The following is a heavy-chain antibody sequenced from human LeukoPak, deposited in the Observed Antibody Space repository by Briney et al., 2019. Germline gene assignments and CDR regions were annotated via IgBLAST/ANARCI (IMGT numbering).Heavy chain of an antibody. D-gene: IGHD3-22*01. CDR2: ISAYNGNT. Sequence: AAVKVSCQDSRYTFTSYGISWVRQAPRQGLEWMGWISAYNGNTNYAQKLQGRVTMTTDTSTSTAYMELRSLRSDDTAVYYCARDSYDSSGYPDYWGQGTLVTVSS. V-gene: IGHV1-18*01. J-gene: IGHJ4*02. CDR3: ARDSYDSSGYPDY. CDR1: RYTFTSYG.